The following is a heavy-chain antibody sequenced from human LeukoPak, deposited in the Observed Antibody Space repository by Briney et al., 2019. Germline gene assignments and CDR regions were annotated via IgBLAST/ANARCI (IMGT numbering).Heavy chain of an antibody. J-gene: IGHJ4*02. D-gene: IGHD2-15*01. CDR3: VLAPNSNWFDF. V-gene: IGHV4-59*08. CDR2: IHYSGSS. CDR1: GDDVSSFY. Sequence: PSETLSLTCSVSGDDVSSFYWNWIRQSPGRGLEWIGNIHYSGSSIYNPSLRSRITMSIDTSKRQFFLKLTSVPAADTAVYYCVLAPNSNWFDFWGQGTLVTVSS.